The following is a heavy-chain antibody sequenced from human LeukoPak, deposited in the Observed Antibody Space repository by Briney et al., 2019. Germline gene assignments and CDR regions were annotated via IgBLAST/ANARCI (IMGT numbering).Heavy chain of an antibody. J-gene: IGHJ4*02. CDR3: AIVCRFYYDSTGDFDY. CDR2: ITPNSGAT. CDR1: GYDFTDYY. V-gene: IGHV1-2*02. Sequence: ASVKVSCKASGYDFTDYYMHWVRQAPGQGLEWMGWITPNSGATKYAQKFRGRVSMTRDTSINTAYMELSRLRSDETAIYYCAIVCRFYYDSTGDFDYWGQGTLVTVSS. D-gene: IGHD3-22*01.